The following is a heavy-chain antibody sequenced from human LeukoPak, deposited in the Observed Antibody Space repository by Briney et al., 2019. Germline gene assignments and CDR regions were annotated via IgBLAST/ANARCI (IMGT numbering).Heavy chain of an antibody. D-gene: IGHD2-15*01. CDR2: INHSGST. CDR3: ASYICSGGSRYSAY. CDR1: GGSFSGYY. Sequence: PSETLSLTCAVYGGSFSGYYWSWIRQPPGKGLEWIGEINHSGSTNYNPSLKSRVTISVDTSKNQFSLKLSSVTAADTAVYYCASYICSGGSRYSAYWGQGTLVTVSS. V-gene: IGHV4-34*01. J-gene: IGHJ4*02.